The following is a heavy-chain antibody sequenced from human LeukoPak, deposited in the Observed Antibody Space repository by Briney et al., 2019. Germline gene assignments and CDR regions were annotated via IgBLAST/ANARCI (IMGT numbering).Heavy chain of an antibody. V-gene: IGHV3-7*01. Sequence: GGSLRLSCAASGITFSSYWMTWVRQAPGKGLEWVANIKQDGSEKYYVDSVKGRFTISRDNAKNSLYLQMNSLRAEDTAVYYCARSTTDSSSWYRYWGQGTLVTVSS. J-gene: IGHJ4*02. CDR2: IKQDGSEK. CDR3: ARSTTDSSSWYRY. CDR1: GITFSSYW. D-gene: IGHD6-13*01.